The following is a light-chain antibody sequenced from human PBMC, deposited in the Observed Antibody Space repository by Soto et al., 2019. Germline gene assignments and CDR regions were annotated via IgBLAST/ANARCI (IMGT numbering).Light chain of an antibody. J-gene: IGKJ2*01. CDR1: QSVSSN. V-gene: IGKV3-15*01. CDR3: QQYNTWPYT. CDR2: GAS. Sequence: EIVMTQSPATLSVSPGERATLSCMASQSVSSNLAWYQQKPGQAPRLPIYGASTRATGIPARFSGSGSGTEFTLTISSLQSEDFAVYYCQQYNTWPYTFGQGTKLEIK.